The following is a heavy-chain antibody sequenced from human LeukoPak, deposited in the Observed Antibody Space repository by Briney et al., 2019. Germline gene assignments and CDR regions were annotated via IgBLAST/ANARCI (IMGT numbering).Heavy chain of an antibody. CDR1: GGTFSSYA. V-gene: IGHV1-69*13. J-gene: IGHJ4*02. D-gene: IGHD5-18*01. CDR3: ARAYSYGSGGGY. Sequence: SVKVSCKASGGTFSSYAISWVRQAPGQGLEWMGGIIPIFGTANYAQKFQGRVTITADESTSTAYMELSSLRSEDTAVYYCARAYSYGSGGGYWGQGTLVTVSS. CDR2: IIPIFGTA.